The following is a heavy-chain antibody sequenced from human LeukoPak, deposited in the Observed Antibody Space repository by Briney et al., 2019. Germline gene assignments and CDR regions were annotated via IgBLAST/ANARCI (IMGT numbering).Heavy chain of an antibody. J-gene: IGHJ4*02. CDR2: IYYSGST. Sequence: PSETLSLTCTVSGDSISSYSWSWIRQPPGKGLEWIGYIYYSGSTNYNPSLKSRVTISVDTSKNQFSLKLSSVTAADTAVYYCASSSRTSFPIFDYWGQGTLVTVSS. CDR1: GDSISSYS. V-gene: IGHV4-59*01. CDR3: ASSSRTSFPIFDY. D-gene: IGHD1-7*01.